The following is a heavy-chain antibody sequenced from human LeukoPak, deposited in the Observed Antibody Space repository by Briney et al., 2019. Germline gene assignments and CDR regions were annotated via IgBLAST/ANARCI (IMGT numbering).Heavy chain of an antibody. J-gene: IGHJ3*02. V-gene: IGHV1-2*06. CDR1: GYTFTGYY. CDR3: ARVGDSLNDAFDI. Sequence: GASVKVSFKASGYTFTGYYMNWVRQPPGQGLEWMGRINPNSGGTNYAQKFQGRVTITSDTSISTTNMELSRPRSDDTAVYYCARVGDSLNDAFDIWGQGTMVTVSS. D-gene: IGHD5-24*01. CDR2: INPNSGGT.